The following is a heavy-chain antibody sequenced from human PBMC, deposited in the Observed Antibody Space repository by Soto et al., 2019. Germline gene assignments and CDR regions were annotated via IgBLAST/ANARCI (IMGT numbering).Heavy chain of an antibody. J-gene: IGHJ5*02. V-gene: IGHV4-59*01. CDR1: GGSINSYY. CDR3: ARGYNGSSDANFAA. D-gene: IGHD2-8*01. CDR2: IYYNGNT. Sequence: QVQLQESGPGLVKPSETLSLTCNVSGGSINSYYWNWIRQPPGKGLEWIAYIYYNGNTDSNPSLESRVTIALNTPKNQVSLKLSSVTAADTAVYCYARGYNGSSDANFAASGQGIHGTVS.